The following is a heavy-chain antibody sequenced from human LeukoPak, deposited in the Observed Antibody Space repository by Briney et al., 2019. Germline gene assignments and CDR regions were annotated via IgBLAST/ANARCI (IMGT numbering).Heavy chain of an antibody. V-gene: IGHV3-15*01. CDR3: VADLPGTTPPYFDY. D-gene: IGHD2/OR15-2a*01. CDR2: IKSKRNGGTT. CDR1: GFTFSAAW. Sequence: PGGSLRLSCAASGFTFSAAWMNWVRQAPGKGLEWGGRIKSKRNGGTTDFAARVRDRFTMSRDDSKNPPNLQMDSLRTEDTAVYHCVADLPGTTPPYFDYWGQGTLVTVSS. J-gene: IGHJ4*02.